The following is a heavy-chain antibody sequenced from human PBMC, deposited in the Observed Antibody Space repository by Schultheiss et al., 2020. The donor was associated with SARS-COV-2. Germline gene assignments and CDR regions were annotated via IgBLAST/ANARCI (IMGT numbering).Heavy chain of an antibody. J-gene: IGHJ6*02. Sequence: ASVKVSCKASGYTFTGYYMHWVRQAPGQGLEWMGWMNPNSGNTGYAQKFQGRVTITRNTSISTAYMELSSLRAEDTAVYYCAKGITIFGVANAQTKYYYYGMDVWGQGTTVTVSS. CDR2: MNPNSGNT. CDR1: GYTFTGYY. CDR3: AKGITIFGVANAQTKYYYYGMDV. V-gene: IGHV1-8*03. D-gene: IGHD3-3*01.